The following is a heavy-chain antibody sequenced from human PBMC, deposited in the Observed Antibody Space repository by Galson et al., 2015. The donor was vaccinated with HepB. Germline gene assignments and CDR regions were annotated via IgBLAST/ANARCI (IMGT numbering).Heavy chain of an antibody. CDR3: ARGAIQLWSAYYYYYGMDV. CDR2: INHSGST. J-gene: IGHJ6*02. CDR1: GGSFSGYY. D-gene: IGHD5-18*01. V-gene: IGHV4-34*01. Sequence: ETLSLTCAVYGGSFSGYYWSWIRQPPGKGLEWIGEINHSGSTNYNPSLKSRATISVDTSKNQFSLKLSSVTAADTAVYYCARGAIQLWSAYYYYYGMDVWGQGTTVTVSS.